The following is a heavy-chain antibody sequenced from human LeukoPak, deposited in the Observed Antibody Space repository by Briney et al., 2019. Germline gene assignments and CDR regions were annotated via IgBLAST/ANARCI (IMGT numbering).Heavy chain of an antibody. CDR3: TRPNYDILTGYIYYFDY. CDR2: IIPIFGTA. CDR1: GGTFSIYA. J-gene: IGHJ4*02. Sequence: SVTVSFTASGGTFSIYAISWVRQAPGQGLEWMGGIIPIFGTANYAQKFQGRVTITADESTSTAYMELSSLRSEDTAVYYCTRPNYDILTGYIYYFDYWGQGTLVTVSS. V-gene: IGHV1-69*13. D-gene: IGHD3-9*01.